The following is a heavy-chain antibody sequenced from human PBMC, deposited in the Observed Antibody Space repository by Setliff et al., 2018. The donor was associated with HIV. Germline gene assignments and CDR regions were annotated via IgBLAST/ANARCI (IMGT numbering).Heavy chain of an antibody. V-gene: IGHV4-61*02. Sequence: SETLSLTCSVSGGSFSSDSYYCAWIRQPAGKRLQLIGRIHTSGSINYNPSLRSRVFLSVDPSKNQCSLKVHSLTAADTAVYYSARAGYYFPYFDYWGQGILVTVSS. CDR2: IHTSGSI. CDR1: GGSFSSDSYY. J-gene: IGHJ4*02. CDR3: ARAGYYFPYFDY. D-gene: IGHD3-22*01.